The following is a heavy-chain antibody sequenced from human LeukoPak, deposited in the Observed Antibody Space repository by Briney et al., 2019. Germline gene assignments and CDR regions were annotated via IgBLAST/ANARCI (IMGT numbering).Heavy chain of an antibody. CDR2: ITNSGSTT. Sequence: GGFLRFSCVGSGFSFSDYYMSLVRPAPGKGVEGVLYITNSGSTTFYADSVKGRFSISRDNANNSLFLQMNSLRAEDTAVYYCTRDVRLRHKYYYMDVWGKGTTVTVSS. D-gene: IGHD4-17*01. CDR1: GFSFSDYY. V-gene: IGHV3-11*04. CDR3: TRDVRLRHKYYYMDV. J-gene: IGHJ6*03.